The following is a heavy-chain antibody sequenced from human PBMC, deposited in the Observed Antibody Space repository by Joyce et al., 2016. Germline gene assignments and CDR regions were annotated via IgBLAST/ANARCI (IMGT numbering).Heavy chain of an antibody. CDR3: ARSPYTAFAVFIYFDY. CDR2: IYNSGST. J-gene: IGHJ4*02. D-gene: IGHD3-3*01. Sequence: EVQLVDSGGGLIQPGGSLRLSCAASGFTASRNSMSWVRQAPGKGLEWVEVIYNSGSTYYADSVKGRFTISRDNSKNTLYLQRDSLRAEDTAIYYCARSPYTAFAVFIYFDYWGQGTLVTVSS. CDR1: GFTASRNS. V-gene: IGHV3-53*01.